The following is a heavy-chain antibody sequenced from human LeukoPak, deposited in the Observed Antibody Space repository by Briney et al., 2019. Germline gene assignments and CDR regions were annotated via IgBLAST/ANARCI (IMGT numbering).Heavy chain of an antibody. Sequence: SETLSLTCAVYGGSFSGYYWSWIRQPPGKGLEWIGEINHSGSTNYNPSLKSRVTISVDTSKNQFSLKLSSVTAADTAVYYCAILPGTMVRGVTSFDYWGQGTLVTVSS. CDR2: INHSGST. V-gene: IGHV4-34*01. J-gene: IGHJ4*02. CDR3: AILPGTMVRGVTSFDY. CDR1: GGSFSGYY. D-gene: IGHD3-10*01.